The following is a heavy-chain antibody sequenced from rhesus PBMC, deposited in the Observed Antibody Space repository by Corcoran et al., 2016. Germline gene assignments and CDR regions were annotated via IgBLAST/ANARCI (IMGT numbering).Heavy chain of an antibody. CDR2: ISKASSYL. J-gene: IGHJ5-1*01. V-gene: IGHV3S16*01. CDR1: GFTFSDYY. D-gene: IGHD3-3*01. CDR3: TLQSLNRCDV. Sequence: EVQLVESGGGLVQPGGSLRLSCAASGFTFSDYYLSWVCQAPGKGLEWGASISKASSYLYYADSVKGRFTISRDNAKNSLSLQMNSLKTEDTAVYYCTLQSLNRCDVWGPGVLVTVSS.